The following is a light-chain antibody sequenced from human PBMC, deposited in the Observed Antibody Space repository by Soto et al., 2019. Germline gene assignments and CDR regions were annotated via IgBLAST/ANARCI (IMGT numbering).Light chain of an antibody. CDR3: QQRTNGPRLP. CDR1: ENLRTF. Sequence: VVLKQSPATLSLSPGERATLSCRATENLRTFLAWYQQKAGQAPRLLIYDASNRATGIPARFSGSGSGTDFTLTISSLEPEDFAVYYCQQRTNGPRLPFGQGTRLEIK. J-gene: IGKJ5*01. V-gene: IGKV3-11*01. CDR2: DAS.